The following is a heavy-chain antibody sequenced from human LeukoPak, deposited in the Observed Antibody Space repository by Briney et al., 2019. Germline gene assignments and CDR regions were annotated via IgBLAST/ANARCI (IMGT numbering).Heavy chain of an antibody. CDR3: AREWKVGAFYYFDY. D-gene: IGHD1-26*01. Sequence: ASVKVSCKASGGTFSGYTISWVRQAPGQGLEWMGRIIPILGIANYAQKFQGRVTITADKSTSTAYMELSSLRSEDTAVYYCAREWKVGAFYYFDYWGQGTLVTVSS. CDR2: IIPILGIA. CDR1: GGTFSGYT. J-gene: IGHJ4*02. V-gene: IGHV1-69*04.